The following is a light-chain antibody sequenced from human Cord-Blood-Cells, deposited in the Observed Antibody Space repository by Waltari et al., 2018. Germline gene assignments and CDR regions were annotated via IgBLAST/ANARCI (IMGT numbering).Light chain of an antibody. Sequence: SYVLTQPPSVSVAPGKTARITCGGNNIGSKSVHGYQQKPGQAPVLVLYYDSDRPSGIPEGFSGSNSGNTATLTISRVEAGDEAVYYCQVWDSSSDQVFGGGTKLTVL. CDR2: YDS. CDR1: NIGSKS. J-gene: IGLJ3*02. V-gene: IGLV3-21*04. CDR3: QVWDSSSDQV.